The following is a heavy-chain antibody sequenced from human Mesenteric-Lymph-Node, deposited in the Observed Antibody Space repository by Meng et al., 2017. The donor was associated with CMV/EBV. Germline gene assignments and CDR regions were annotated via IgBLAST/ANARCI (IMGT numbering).Heavy chain of an antibody. CDR3: ATHPAIGGVQIEGYLLGW. J-gene: IGHJ4*02. Sequence: ASVKVSCKASGYTFSAYYVSCVRQAPGQGLEWMGWITPNAGGRNYAQRFQGRVTMTRDTSISTAYMELRRLRSDDTAMYYCATHPAIGGVQIEGYLLGWWGQGTLVTVSS. V-gene: IGHV1-2*02. CDR1: GYTFSAYY. D-gene: IGHD1-1*01. CDR2: ITPNAGGR.